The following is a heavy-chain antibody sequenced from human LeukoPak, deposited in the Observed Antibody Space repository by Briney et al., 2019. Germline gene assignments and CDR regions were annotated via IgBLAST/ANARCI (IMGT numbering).Heavy chain of an antibody. V-gene: IGHV4-34*01. CDR2: INHSGST. J-gene: IGHJ4*02. Sequence: SETLSLTCAVYGGSFSGYYWSWIRQPPGKGLEWIGEINHSGSTNYNPSLKSRVTISVDTSKNQFSLKLSSVTAADTAVYYCARVDSMAARPGDFDYWGQGTLVTVSS. CDR3: ARVDSMAARPGDFDY. D-gene: IGHD6-6*01. CDR1: GGSFSGYY.